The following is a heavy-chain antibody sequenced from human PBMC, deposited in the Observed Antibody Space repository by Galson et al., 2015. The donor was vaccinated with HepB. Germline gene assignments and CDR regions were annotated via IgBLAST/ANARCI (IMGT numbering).Heavy chain of an antibody. CDR3: ARDPGIAVAGTWFDP. J-gene: IGHJ5*02. CDR1: GYTFTSYG. D-gene: IGHD6-19*01. V-gene: IGHV1-18*01. Sequence: SVKVSCKASGYTFTSYGISWVRQAPGQGLEWMGWISAYNGNTNYAQKLQGRVTMTTDTSTGTAYMELRSLRSDDTAVYYCARDPGIAVAGTWFDPWGQGTLVTVSS. CDR2: ISAYNGNT.